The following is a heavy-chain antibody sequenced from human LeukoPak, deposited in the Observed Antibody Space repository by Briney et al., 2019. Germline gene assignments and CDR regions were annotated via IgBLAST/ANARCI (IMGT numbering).Heavy chain of an antibody. J-gene: IGHJ4*02. CDR2: IYPKTGDT. V-gene: IGHV1-2*02. CDR3: AREEHCGSTSCPHDS. Sequence: GASVNVSCKAAGFTLTNSFIHWEGQAAGQGLEWMGWIYPKTGDTNYAQKFTGRVTPARDTSITTAYMELTRWRSDDTAVYFSAREEHCGSTSCPHDSWGEGTLVTVSS. CDR1: GFTLTNSF. D-gene: IGHD2-2*01.